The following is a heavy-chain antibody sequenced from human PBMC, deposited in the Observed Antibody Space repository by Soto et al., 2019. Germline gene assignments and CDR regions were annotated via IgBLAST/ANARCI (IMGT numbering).Heavy chain of an antibody. V-gene: IGHV3-21*05. Sequence: PGGSLRLSCAASGYALRDYSMNWVRQAPGKGLERVPYTGTSRKYTFYADSVRGRFTISRDEARNSVYLQLNSLRDEDTAVYYCVRDRDWAFDIWGQGTMVTVSS. D-gene: IGHD3-9*01. J-gene: IGHJ3*02. CDR2: TGTSRKYT. CDR1: GYALRDYS. CDR3: VRDRDWAFDI.